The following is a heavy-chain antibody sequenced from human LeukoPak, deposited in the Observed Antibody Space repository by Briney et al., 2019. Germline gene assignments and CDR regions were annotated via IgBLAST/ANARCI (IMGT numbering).Heavy chain of an antibody. J-gene: IGHJ4*02. CDR2: IWYDGTNQ. Sequence: GGSLRLSCVGSGFTFSSFGMHWVRQVPGKGLEWVAVIWYDGTNQYYADSVKGRFTTARDDSKNTLYLQMNSLRVEDTAVYYCARIFSGTYGDFDYWGQGTLVTVSS. D-gene: IGHD1-26*01. CDR3: ARIFSGTYGDFDY. CDR1: GFTFSSFG. V-gene: IGHV3-33*01.